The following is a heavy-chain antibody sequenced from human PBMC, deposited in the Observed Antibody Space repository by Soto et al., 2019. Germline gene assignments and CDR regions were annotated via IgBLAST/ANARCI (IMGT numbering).Heavy chain of an antibody. J-gene: IGHJ6*02. D-gene: IGHD5-18*01. CDR1: GGSISSSSYY. Sequence: PSETLSLTCTVSGGSISSSSYYWGWIRQPPGKGLEWIGSIYYSGSTYYNPSLKSRVTISVDTSKSQFSLKLSSVTAADTAVYYCTCIFSGGYGYGFYYYGMDVWGQGTTVTAP. V-gene: IGHV4-39*01. CDR2: IYYSGST. CDR3: TCIFSGGYGYGFYYYGMDV.